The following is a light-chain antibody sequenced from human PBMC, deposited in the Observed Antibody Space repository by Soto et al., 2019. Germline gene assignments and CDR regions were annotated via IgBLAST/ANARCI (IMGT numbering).Light chain of an antibody. V-gene: IGLV2-14*01. CDR2: DVS. Sequence: QSALTQPASVSGSPGQSITISCTGTSSDVGGYNYVSWYQQHPGKAPKLMIYDVSNRPSGVSNRFSGSKSGNTASLTISWLQAEDEADYYCSSYTSSSIDVFGTGTKVTVL. CDR1: SSDVGGYNY. CDR3: SSYTSSSIDV. J-gene: IGLJ1*01.